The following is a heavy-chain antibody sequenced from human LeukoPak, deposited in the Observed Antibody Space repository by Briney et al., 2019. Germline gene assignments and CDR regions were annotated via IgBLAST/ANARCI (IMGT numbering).Heavy chain of an antibody. CDR3: VRNNAMDV. V-gene: IGHV3-7*03. D-gene: IGHD2-8*01. Sequence: PGGPLRLSCAASGFTLSNHWMTWVRQVPGRGPEWVANVNRDGSETYYLDSVKGRFTISRDNAKSSLNLQMNSLRAEDTALYYCVRNNAMDVWGQGTAVIVSS. CDR1: GFTLSNHW. CDR2: VNRDGSET. J-gene: IGHJ6*02.